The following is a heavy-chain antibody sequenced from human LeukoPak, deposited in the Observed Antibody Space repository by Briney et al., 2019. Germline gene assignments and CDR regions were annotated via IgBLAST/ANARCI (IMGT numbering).Heavy chain of an antibody. CDR3: ARTRDGCEAFDI. Sequence: SETLSLTCTVSGGSISSYYWSWIRQPPGKGLEWIGYIYYSGSTNYNPSPKSRVTISVDTSKNQFSLKLSSVTAADTAVYYCARTRDGCEAFDIWGQGTMVTVSS. V-gene: IGHV4-59*01. D-gene: IGHD5-24*01. J-gene: IGHJ3*02. CDR2: IYYSGST. CDR1: GGSISSYY.